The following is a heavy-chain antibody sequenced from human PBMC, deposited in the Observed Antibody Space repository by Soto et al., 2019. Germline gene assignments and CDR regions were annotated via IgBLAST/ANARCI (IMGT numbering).Heavy chain of an antibody. CDR2: TYFRGHR. V-gene: IGHV4-39*01. J-gene: IGHJ3*01. D-gene: IGHD4-4*01. CDR3: VRPRPHSSATMTAVDVFDL. Sequence: NPSETLSLTCSVSGDSISTNKFYWGWIRQPPGEGLEWIGSTYFRGHRYQNPSLKSRVTMSVDTSKNQFSLRLTSVTAADTAVYYCVRPRPHSSATMTAVDVFDLWRHGTLVTVSS. CDR1: GDSISTNKFY.